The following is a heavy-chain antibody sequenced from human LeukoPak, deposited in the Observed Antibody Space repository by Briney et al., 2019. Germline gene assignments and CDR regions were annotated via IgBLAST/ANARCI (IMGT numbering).Heavy chain of an antibody. D-gene: IGHD3-22*01. V-gene: IGHV4-4*02. CDR3: ARSRDQYYYYRSGYQSPNWYFDL. J-gene: IGHJ2*01. Sequence: SETLSLTCAVSGRSNNSSNRWSLVPQPPGKGPEWIGEIYHSWSTNDCPSLKNRVHLSVAQPKNQFSLKLSPVHAADTAEDYCARSRDQYYYYRSGYQSPNWYFDLWGRGTLVTVSS. CDR1: GRSNNSSNR. CDR2: IYHSWST.